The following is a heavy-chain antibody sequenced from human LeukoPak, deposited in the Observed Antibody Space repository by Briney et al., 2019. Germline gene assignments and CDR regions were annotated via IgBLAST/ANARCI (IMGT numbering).Heavy chain of an antibody. D-gene: IGHD2-8*01. CDR3: ATPYCTIGKCSFDY. V-gene: IGHV3-74*01. CDR2: ISSDGSST. Sequence: GGSLRLSCAASGFTFSSYWMHWVRQVPGKGLVWVSCISSDGSSTTYADSVKGRFTISRDNAKNTLYLQMNSLRAEDTAVYFCATPYCTIGKCSFDYWGQGTLVTVSS. J-gene: IGHJ4*02. CDR1: GFTFSSYW.